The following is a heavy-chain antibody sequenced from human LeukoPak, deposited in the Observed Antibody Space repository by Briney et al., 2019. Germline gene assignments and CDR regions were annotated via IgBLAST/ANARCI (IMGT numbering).Heavy chain of an antibody. Sequence: SETLSLTCTVSGGSISSSSYSWGWIRQPPGKGLEWIGSIYYSGSTYYNPSLKSRVTISVDTSKNQFSLKLSSVTAADTAVYYCARLFGYSYRFDYWGQGTLVTVSS. D-gene: IGHD5-18*01. V-gene: IGHV4-39*01. CDR3: ARLFGYSYRFDY. CDR1: GGSISSSSYS. J-gene: IGHJ4*02. CDR2: IYYSGST.